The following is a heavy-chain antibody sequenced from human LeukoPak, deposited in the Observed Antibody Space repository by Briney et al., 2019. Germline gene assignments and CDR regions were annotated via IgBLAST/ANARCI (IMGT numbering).Heavy chain of an antibody. Sequence: GGSLRLSCAASGFTFSSYAMSWVRQAPGKGLEWVSAISGSGGSTYYADSVKGRFTISRDNSKNTLYLQMNSLRAEDTAVYYCAKEFLPRIAVAGGKGGFDYWGQGTLVTVSS. CDR3: AKEFLPRIAVAGGKGGFDY. D-gene: IGHD6-19*01. CDR1: GFTFSSYA. V-gene: IGHV3-23*01. J-gene: IGHJ4*02. CDR2: ISGSGGST.